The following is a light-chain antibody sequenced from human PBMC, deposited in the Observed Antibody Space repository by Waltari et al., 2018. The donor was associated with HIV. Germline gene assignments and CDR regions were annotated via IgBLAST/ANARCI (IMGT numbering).Light chain of an antibody. CDR2: RNN. CDR3: SAWDSSLSAWV. CDR1: SNNVGYQG. J-gene: IGLJ3*02. Sequence: QAGLTQPPSVSKGLRQPATLTCTGNSNNVGYQGAAWLQQHQGHPPKLLSYRNNNRPSGISERLSASRSGNTASLTITGLQPEDEADYYCSAWDSSLSAWVFGGGTKLTVL. V-gene: IGLV10-54*01.